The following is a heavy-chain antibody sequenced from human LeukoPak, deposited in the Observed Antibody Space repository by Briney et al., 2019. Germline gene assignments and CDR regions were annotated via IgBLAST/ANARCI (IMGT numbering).Heavy chain of an antibody. D-gene: IGHD3-10*01. Sequence: GGSLRLSCAASGFTFSNYDMHWVRQAPGKGLEWVAFIWSDGSNRYYADSVKGRFTISRDNSKNTLYLQMNSLRPEDTAVYYCPKALSSRGVIIRKTGRSLDYWGQGTLVTVSS. CDR3: PKALSSRGVIIRKTGRSLDY. J-gene: IGHJ4*02. CDR1: GFTFSNYD. CDR2: IWSDGSNR. V-gene: IGHV3-30*02.